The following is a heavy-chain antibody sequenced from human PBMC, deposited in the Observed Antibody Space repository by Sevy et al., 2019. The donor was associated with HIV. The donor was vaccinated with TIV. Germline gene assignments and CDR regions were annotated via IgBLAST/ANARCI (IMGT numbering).Heavy chain of an antibody. V-gene: IGHV3-23*01. Sequence: GSLRLSCVASGFTFSNYAMNWVRQAPGKGLEWVSTIFRGGDGTYYADSVKGRFTISRDNSKDTVYLQLSSLRADDTTVYYCAGALYDSSGSFDALDIWGQGTMVTVSS. CDR1: GFTFSNYA. CDR2: IFRGGDGT. D-gene: IGHD3-22*01. J-gene: IGHJ3*02. CDR3: AGALYDSSGSFDALDI.